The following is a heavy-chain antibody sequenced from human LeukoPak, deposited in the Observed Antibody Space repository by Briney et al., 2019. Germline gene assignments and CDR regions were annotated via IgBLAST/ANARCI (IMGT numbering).Heavy chain of an antibody. CDR3: ARGIVVLPAAATGCWFDP. D-gene: IGHD2-2*01. Sequence: ASVKVSCKASGYTVTSYGISWVRQAPGQGLEWMGWISAYNGNTNYAQKLQGRVTMTTDTSTSTAYMELRSLSSDDTDVYYCARGIVVLPAAATGCWFDPWGQGTLVTVSS. CDR1: GYTVTSYG. CDR2: ISAYNGNT. V-gene: IGHV1-18*01. J-gene: IGHJ5*02.